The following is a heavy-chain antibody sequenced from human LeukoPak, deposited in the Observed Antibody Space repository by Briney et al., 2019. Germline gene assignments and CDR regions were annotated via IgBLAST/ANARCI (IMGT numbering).Heavy chain of an antibody. CDR2: IYYSGST. CDR1: GGSISSGGYY. V-gene: IGHV4-31*03. CDR3: ARVGAARLLPDY. Sequence: PSQTLSLTCTVSGGSISSGGYYWSWIRQHPGKGLEWIGYIYYSGSTYYNPSLKSRVTISVDTSKNQFSLKLSSVTAADTAVYYCARVGAARLLPDYWGQGTPVTVSS. D-gene: IGHD6-6*01. J-gene: IGHJ4*02.